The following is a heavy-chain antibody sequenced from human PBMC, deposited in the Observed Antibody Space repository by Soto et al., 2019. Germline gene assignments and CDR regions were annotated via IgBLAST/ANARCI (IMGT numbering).Heavy chain of an antibody. D-gene: IGHD2-15*01. CDR2: MYYSGST. J-gene: IGHJ4*02. CDR3: ARDWGYCSGGICYSVLDY. V-gene: IGHV4-39*07. CDR1: GGSISTSNYY. Sequence: PSETLSLTCTVSGGSISTSNYYWGWIRQPPRKGLEWIASMYYSGSTYYNPSLKSRVTISRDNAQNSLYLQMNSLRAEDTAVYYCARDWGYCSGGICYSVLDYWGQGTLVTVSS.